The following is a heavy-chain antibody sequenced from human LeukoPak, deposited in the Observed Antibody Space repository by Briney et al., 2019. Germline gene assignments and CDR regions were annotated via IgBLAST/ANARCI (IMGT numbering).Heavy chain of an antibody. CDR2: FDPEDGET. CDR3: ARVLRHDYGDFSCFDY. D-gene: IGHD4-17*01. J-gene: IGHJ4*02. CDR1: GYTLTELS. V-gene: IGHV1-24*01. Sequence: ASVKVSCKVSGYTLTELSMHWVRQAPGKGLEWMGGFDPEDGETIYAQKFQGRVTMTEDTSTDTAYMELSSLRSDDTAVYYCARVLRHDYGDFSCFDYWGQGTLVTVSS.